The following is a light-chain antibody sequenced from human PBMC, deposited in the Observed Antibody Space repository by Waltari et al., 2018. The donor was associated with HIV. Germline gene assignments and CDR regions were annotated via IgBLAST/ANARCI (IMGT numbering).Light chain of an antibody. CDR3: CAYAGSTTYVI. V-gene: IGLV2-23*02. Sequence: QSALTQPASVSGSPGQSITISCPGTSSDVGGYNLFSWYQQHPGKAPKLMIYEVSKRPSGVSNRLAGSKSGNTASLTISGLQAEDEADYYCCAYAGSTTYVIFGGGTKLTVL. J-gene: IGLJ2*01. CDR2: EVS. CDR1: SSDVGGYNL.